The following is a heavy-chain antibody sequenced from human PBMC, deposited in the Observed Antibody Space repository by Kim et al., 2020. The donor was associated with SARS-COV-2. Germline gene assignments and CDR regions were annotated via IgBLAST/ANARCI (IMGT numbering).Heavy chain of an antibody. CDR1: GFTFSSYG. V-gene: IGHV3-33*01. D-gene: IGHD6-13*01. Sequence: GGSLRLSCAASGFTFSSYGMHWVRQAPGKGLEWVAVIWYDGSNKYYADSVKGRFTISRDNSKNTLYLQMNSLRAEDTAVYYCARAMSRRVNAFDIWGQGTMVTISS. CDR2: IWYDGSNK. CDR3: ARAMSRRVNAFDI. J-gene: IGHJ3*02.